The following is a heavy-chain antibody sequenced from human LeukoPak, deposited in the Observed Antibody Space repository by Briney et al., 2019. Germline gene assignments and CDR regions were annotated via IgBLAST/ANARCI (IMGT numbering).Heavy chain of an antibody. D-gene: IGHD5-18*01. V-gene: IGHV3-48*01. CDR3: ARDPGYSYGYWFDP. J-gene: IGHJ5*02. CDR2: ISSSSSTI. CDR1: GFTFSSYS. Sequence: GGSLRLSCAASGFTFSSYSMNWVRQAPGKGLEWVSYISSSSSTIYYADSVKGRFTISRDNAKNSLYLQMNSLRAEDTAVYYCARDPGYSYGYWFDPWGQGTLVTVSS.